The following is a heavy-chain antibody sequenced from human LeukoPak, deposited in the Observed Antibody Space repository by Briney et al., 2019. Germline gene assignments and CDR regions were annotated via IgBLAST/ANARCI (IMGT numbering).Heavy chain of an antibody. D-gene: IGHD2/OR15-2a*01. CDR3: ARYRCKTTSGCEDTDAFDT. Sequence: APVKVSCKTSGYTFTANYMQWVRQAPGQGLEWMGWLNPNSGATKYAQKFQGRVTMTRDTSINTAYMELSRLTSDDTAVYYCARYRCKTTSGCEDTDAFDTWGQGTMVTVSS. CDR1: GYTFTANY. V-gene: IGHV1-2*02. J-gene: IGHJ3*02. CDR2: LNPNSGAT.